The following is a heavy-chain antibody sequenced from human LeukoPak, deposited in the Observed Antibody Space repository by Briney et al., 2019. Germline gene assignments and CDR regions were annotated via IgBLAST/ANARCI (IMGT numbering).Heavy chain of an antibody. V-gene: IGHV4-34*01. Sequence: PSETLSLTCAVYGGSFSGYYWTWIRQPPGKGLEWIGEINHSGSTNYNPSLKSRVTISENTSKNQFSLNLSSVTAADTAVYYCARVADYDFWSTIYLPNRLQFDYWGQGTLVTVSS. CDR1: GGSFSGYY. CDR2: INHSGST. D-gene: IGHD3-3*01. CDR3: ARVADYDFWSTIYLPNRLQFDY. J-gene: IGHJ4*02.